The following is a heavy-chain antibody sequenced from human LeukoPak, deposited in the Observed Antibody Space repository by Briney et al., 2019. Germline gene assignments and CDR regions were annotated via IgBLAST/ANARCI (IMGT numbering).Heavy chain of an antibody. CDR1: GGSFSNYY. J-gene: IGHJ6*02. CDR2: INRSGST. Sequence: SETLSLTCGVSGGSFSNYYWSWIRQPPGKGLEWIGEINRSGSTNYNPSLKSRVTISVDTSKNQFSLKLTSVTAADTAVYFCARDIVGTYGMDVWGQGTSVTVSS. CDR3: ARDIVGTYGMDV. D-gene: IGHD2-15*01. V-gene: IGHV4-34*01.